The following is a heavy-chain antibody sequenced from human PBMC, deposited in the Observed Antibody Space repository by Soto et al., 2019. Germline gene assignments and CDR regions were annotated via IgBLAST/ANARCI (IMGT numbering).Heavy chain of an antibody. J-gene: IGHJ1*01. CDR3: ARIGFDRH. Sequence: RASVTVSCKAFGYTFTSYGTGWVRQAPGQGLEWMGWSSGYTDNTNYAQKFEGRVTMTADTSSSTAYMELRSVKADDTAVYYCARIGFDRHRGQGILATVSS. CDR1: GYTFTSYG. V-gene: IGHV1-18*04. CDR2: SSGYTDNT. D-gene: IGHD3-9*01.